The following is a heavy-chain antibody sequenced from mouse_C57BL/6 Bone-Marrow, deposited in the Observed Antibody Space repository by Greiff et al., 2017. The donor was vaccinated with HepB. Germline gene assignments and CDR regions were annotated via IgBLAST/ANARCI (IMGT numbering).Heavy chain of an antibody. D-gene: IGHD2-4*01. J-gene: IGHJ3*01. CDR3: ARIDYDPFAY. Sequence: VQLQQSGPELVKPGASVKIPCKASGYTFTDYNMDWVKQSHGKSLEWIGDINPNNGGTNYNQKLKGKSTLTEDKSSSTAYMERRSLTSEDTAVYYCARIDYDPFAYWGQGTLVTVSA. CDR2: INPNNGGT. CDR1: GYTFTDYN. V-gene: IGHV1-18*01.